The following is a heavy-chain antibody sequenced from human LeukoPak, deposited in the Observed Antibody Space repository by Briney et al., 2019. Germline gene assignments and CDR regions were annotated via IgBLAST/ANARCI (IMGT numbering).Heavy chain of an antibody. CDR2: IIPIFGTA. CDR3: ATATVHYYYYMDV. CDR1: GGTFSSYA. J-gene: IGHJ6*03. Sequence: GASVKVSCKASGGTFSSYAISWVRQAPGQGLEWMGGIIPIFGTANYAQKFQGRVTMTEDTSTDTAYMELSSLRSEDTAVYYCATATVHYYYYMDVWGKGTTVTVSS. D-gene: IGHD4-11*01. V-gene: IGHV1-69*06.